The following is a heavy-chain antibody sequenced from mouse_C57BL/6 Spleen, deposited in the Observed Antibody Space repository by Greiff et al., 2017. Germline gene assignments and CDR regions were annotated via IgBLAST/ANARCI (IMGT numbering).Heavy chain of an antibody. Sequence: EVMLVESEGGLVQPGSSMKLSCTASGFTFSDYYMAWVRQVPEKGLEWVANINYDGSSTYYLDSLRSRFIISRDNAKNILYLQMSSLKSEDTATYYCAVLFTGAFAYWGQGTLVTVSA. D-gene: IGHD1-1*02. CDR2: INYDGSST. CDR3: AVLFTGAFAY. J-gene: IGHJ3*01. CDR1: GFTFSDYY. V-gene: IGHV5-16*01.